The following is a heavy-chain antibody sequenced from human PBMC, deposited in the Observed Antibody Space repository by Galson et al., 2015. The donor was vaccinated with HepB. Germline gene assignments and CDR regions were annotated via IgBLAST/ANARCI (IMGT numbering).Heavy chain of an antibody. V-gene: IGHV3-23*01. J-gene: IGHJ4*02. D-gene: IGHD6-13*01. CDR3: AKGSEAATGFWYFDY. Sequence: SLRLSCAASGFTFSSYAMSWVRQAPGKGLEWVSTISNSGGSAYYADSVKGRFTISRDTSKNTLYLQMNSLRAADTAVYYCAKGSEAATGFWYFDYWGQGTLVTASS. CDR2: ISNSGGSA. CDR1: GFTFSSYA.